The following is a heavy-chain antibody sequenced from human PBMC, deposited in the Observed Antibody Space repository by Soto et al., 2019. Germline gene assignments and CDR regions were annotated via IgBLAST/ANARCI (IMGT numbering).Heavy chain of an antibody. V-gene: IGHV1-18*01. D-gene: IGHD3-3*01. J-gene: IGHJ5*02. CDR3: ARDRDSEWLST. Sequence: ASVKVSCKASGYTFSTYGFSWVRQAPGQGLEWMGWIRVYNGKTDYAQKLQGRVTLTTDTSTSTAYMELRSLRYDDTAIYYCARDRDSEWLSTWGKGTLVTVSS. CDR2: IRVYNGKT. CDR1: GYTFSTYG.